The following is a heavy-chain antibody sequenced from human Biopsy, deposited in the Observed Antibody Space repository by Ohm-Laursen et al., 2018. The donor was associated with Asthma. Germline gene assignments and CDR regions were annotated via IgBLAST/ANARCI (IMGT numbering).Heavy chain of an antibody. CDR3: ARTFHFWSPYHAEHYQL. Sequence: SLRLSCSASGSTFAVYCMSCVRQVPGQRLERGVNIKHDGSEKNHVDSLKCRFTISRDNAKNLLFLQMDSLRAEDTAVYYCARTFHFWSPYHAEHYQLWGQGTLVTVSS. CDR1: GSTFAVYC. D-gene: IGHD3-3*01. V-gene: IGHV3-7*01. J-gene: IGHJ1*01. CDR2: IKHDGSEK.